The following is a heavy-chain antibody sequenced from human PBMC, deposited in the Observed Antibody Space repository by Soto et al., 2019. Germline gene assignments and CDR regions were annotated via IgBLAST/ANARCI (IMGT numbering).Heavy chain of an antibody. D-gene: IGHD3-10*01. CDR3: AKSLDITMVRGVIITPGGMDV. V-gene: IGHV3-30*18. Sequence: QVQLVESGGGVVQPGRSLRLSCAASGFTFSSYGMHWVRQAPGKGLEWVAVISYDGSNKYYADSVKGRFTISRDNSKNRLYLQMNSLRAEDTAVYYCAKSLDITMVRGVIITPGGMDVWGQGTTVTVSS. J-gene: IGHJ6*02. CDR2: ISYDGSNK. CDR1: GFTFSSYG.